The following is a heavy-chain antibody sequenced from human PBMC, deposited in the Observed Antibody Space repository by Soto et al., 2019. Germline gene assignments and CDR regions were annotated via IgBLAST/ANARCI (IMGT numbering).Heavy chain of an antibody. V-gene: IGHV4-59*01. D-gene: IGHD2-2*01. CDR2: IYYGGST. Sequence: PAETLSLTCTVSGGSISSYYSSWIRHTPGKGLAGIAYIYYGGSTTYNPSLKSRVTMSVDTSKNQFSLNLSSVTAADTAVYYCARERYEGRIDYWGQGTLVTVSS. J-gene: IGHJ4*02. CDR1: GGSISSYY. CDR3: ARERYEGRIDY.